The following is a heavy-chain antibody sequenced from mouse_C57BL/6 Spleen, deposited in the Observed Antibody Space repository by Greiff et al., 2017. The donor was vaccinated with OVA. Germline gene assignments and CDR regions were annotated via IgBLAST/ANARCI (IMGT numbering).Heavy chain of an antibody. CDR1: GYTFTSYW. CDR3: ARRIILEDYFDY. V-gene: IGHV1-64*01. J-gene: IGHJ2*01. CDR2: IHPNSGST. Sequence: QVQLQQPGAELVKPGASVKLSCKASGYTFTSYWMHWVKQRPGQGLEWIGMIHPNSGSTNYNEKFKSKATLTVDKSSSTAYMQLSSLTSEDSAVYYCARRIILEDYFDYWGQGTTLTVSS.